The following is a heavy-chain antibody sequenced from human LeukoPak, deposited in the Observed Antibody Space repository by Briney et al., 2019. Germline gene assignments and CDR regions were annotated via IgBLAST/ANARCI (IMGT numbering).Heavy chain of an antibody. CDR2: ISPSGSST. V-gene: IGHV1-46*01. CDR1: GYTFTNYY. Sequence: ASVKVSCKASGYTFTNYYMHWVRQAPGQGLEWMGIISPSGSSTTYAQKFQGRVTMTSDMSTTTVYMELSSLRFEDTAVYYCARGSSRSPRDAFDIWGQGTMVSVSS. J-gene: IGHJ3*02. CDR3: ARGSSRSPRDAFDI.